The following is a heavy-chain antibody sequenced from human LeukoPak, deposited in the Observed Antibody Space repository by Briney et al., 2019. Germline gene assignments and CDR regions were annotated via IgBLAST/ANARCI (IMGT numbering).Heavy chain of an antibody. D-gene: IGHD2-21*01. Sequence: ASVKVCCKASGYSFTSYHLHWVRQAPGQGLEWMGIINPTTGSTTYAQKFQGRVTMTRDMSTSTVYMELSSLRSEDTAVHYCARASRESISAFDYWGQGTLVTVSS. J-gene: IGHJ4*02. V-gene: IGHV1-46*01. CDR3: ARASRESISAFDY. CDR2: INPTTGST. CDR1: GYSFTSYH.